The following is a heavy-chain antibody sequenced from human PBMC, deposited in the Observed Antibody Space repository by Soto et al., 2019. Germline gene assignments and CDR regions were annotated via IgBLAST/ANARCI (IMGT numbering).Heavy chain of an antibody. CDR3: ARGGIQLSYAFDY. D-gene: IGHD5-18*01. J-gene: IGHJ4*02. CDR1: GTSVSNYY. Sequence: SETLSLTCSVSGTSVSNYYWSWIRQPAGKGLDHIGRIYTSGSTSYNPSLKSRVTMSMDTSQTQIYLNLTSVTAAGTAVYYCARGGIQLSYAFDYWGQGILVTVSS. CDR2: IYTSGST. V-gene: IGHV4-4*07.